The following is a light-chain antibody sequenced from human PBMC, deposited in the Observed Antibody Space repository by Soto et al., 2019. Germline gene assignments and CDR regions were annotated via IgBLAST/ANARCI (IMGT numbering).Light chain of an antibody. CDR2: GAS. CDR3: QQYGSSLWT. CDR1: QSVTSSY. Sequence: VLTHSPGTVSFSPGEIATLSFRAIQSVTSSYLACYQHKPCQSPRLLIYGASSTATGIPDRFSGSGSGTDSTLTISRLEPEDFAMYYCQQYGSSLWTFGQGTKVDI. J-gene: IGKJ1*01. V-gene: IGKV3-20*01.